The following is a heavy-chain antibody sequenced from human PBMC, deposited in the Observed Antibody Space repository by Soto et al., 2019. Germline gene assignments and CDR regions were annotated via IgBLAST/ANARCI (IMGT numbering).Heavy chain of an antibody. J-gene: IGHJ3*02. CDR1: GYTFTSYY. V-gene: IGHV1-46*01. D-gene: IGHD2-2*01. Sequence: ASVKVSCKASGYTFTSYYMHWVRQAPGQGLEWMGKINPSGGRTSYAQKFQGRVTMTEDTSTDTAYMELSSLRSEDTAVYYCATLTTCSSTSCYDTGAFDIWGQGTMVTVSS. CDR3: ATLTTCSSTSCYDTGAFDI. CDR2: INPSGGRT.